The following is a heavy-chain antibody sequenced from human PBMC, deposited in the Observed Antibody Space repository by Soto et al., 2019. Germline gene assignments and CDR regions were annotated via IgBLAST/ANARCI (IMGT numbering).Heavy chain of an antibody. Sequence: DVQLVESGGGLVQPGGSLRLSCAASGVVFSAYCMSWVRQAPGKGLVRVANINGDGGKIYYVDSVKGRFTISGDNAKRSLYLQMNSLRAEDTAVYYCASDFYGGYTYGAGDYWGQGALVAVSS. V-gene: IGHV3-7*01. J-gene: IGHJ4*02. D-gene: IGHD5-18*01. CDR2: INGDGGKI. CDR3: ASDFYGGYTYGAGDY. CDR1: GVVFSAYC.